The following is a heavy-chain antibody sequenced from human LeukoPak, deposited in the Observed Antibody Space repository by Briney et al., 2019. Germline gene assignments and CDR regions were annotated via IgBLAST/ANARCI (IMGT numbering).Heavy chain of an antibody. J-gene: IGHJ4*02. Sequence: GGSLRLSCAASGSTFSSYAMHWVRQAPGKGLEWVAVISYDGSNKYYADSVKGRFTISRDNSKNTLYLQMNSLRAEDTAVYYCARTVDTAMVTIDYWGQGTLVTVSS. CDR2: ISYDGSNK. V-gene: IGHV3-30-3*01. CDR1: GSTFSSYA. D-gene: IGHD5-18*01. CDR3: ARTVDTAMVTIDY.